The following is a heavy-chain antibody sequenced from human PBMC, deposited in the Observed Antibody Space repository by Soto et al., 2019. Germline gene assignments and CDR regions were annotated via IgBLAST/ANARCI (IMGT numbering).Heavy chain of an antibody. Sequence: QVQLVQSGAEVKKPGSSVKVSCKTSGGPFNNHAINWVRQAPGQGLEWVGLVIPTLATADYAQKFQGRVTMTADEVTNTAYMELSSLRSDDTGVYYCASDDGEMEAFDILCQGTLVTGSS. CDR2: VIPTLATA. V-gene: IGHV1-69*01. CDR3: ASDDGEMEAFDI. CDR1: GGPFNNHA. J-gene: IGHJ3*02. D-gene: IGHD4-17*01.